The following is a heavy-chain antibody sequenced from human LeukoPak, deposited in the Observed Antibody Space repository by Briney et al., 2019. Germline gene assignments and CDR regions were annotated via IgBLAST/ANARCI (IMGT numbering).Heavy chain of an antibody. V-gene: IGHV1-2*02. CDR3: ARGDIVVLPAGIPHNWFDP. CDR1: GYSFTGYY. CDR2: INPNSGGT. J-gene: IGHJ5*02. Sequence: ASVKASCKASGYSFTGYYIHWVRQAPGQGLEWMGWINPNSGGTNYAQKFQGRVTMTRDTSISTAYMELSRLRSDDTAVYYCARGDIVVLPAGIPHNWFDPWGQGTLVTVSS. D-gene: IGHD2-2*02.